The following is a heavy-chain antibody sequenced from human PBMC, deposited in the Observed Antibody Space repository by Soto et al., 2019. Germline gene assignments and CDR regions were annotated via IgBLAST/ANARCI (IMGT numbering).Heavy chain of an antibody. V-gene: IGHV2-5*02. J-gene: IGHJ4*02. CDR3: AHRRSGSRWYYFDY. D-gene: IGHD6-13*01. CDR1: GFSLSTRGVG. CDR2: IYWDDDK. Sequence: QITLKESGPTLVKPTQTLTLTCTFSGFSLSTRGVGVAWIRQPPGKALEWLAIIYWDDDKIYSPSLKSRLTITTDTSKNRVVLIMTNMDPVDTATYYWAHRRSGSRWYYFDYWGQGTLVSVSS.